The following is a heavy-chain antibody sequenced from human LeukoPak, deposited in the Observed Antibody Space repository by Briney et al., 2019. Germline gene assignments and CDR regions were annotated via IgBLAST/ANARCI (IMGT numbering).Heavy chain of an antibody. J-gene: IGHJ5*02. Sequence: GGSLRLSCAASGFTFDDYAMHWVRQAPGKGLEWVSGISWNSGSIGYADSVKGRFTISRDNAKNSPYLQMNSLRAEDTALYYCAKEGTYSSSWYNWFDPWGQGTLVTVSS. CDR1: GFTFDDYA. D-gene: IGHD6-13*01. V-gene: IGHV3-9*01. CDR2: ISWNSGSI. CDR3: AKEGTYSSSWYNWFDP.